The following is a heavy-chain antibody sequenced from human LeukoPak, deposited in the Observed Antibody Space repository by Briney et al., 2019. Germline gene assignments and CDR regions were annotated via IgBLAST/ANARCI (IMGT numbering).Heavy chain of an antibody. CDR1: GGSISNYF. J-gene: IGHJ4*02. CDR3: ARRPTGDPKFDY. Sequence: PSETLSLTCSVSGGSISNYFWTGIRQPPGKGLGWIGYIYSSGSTYYNPSLKSRVTISVDTSKNRFSLKLSTVTAADTAVYYCARRPTGDPKFDYWGQGTLVTVSS. V-gene: IGHV4-59*08. CDR2: IYSSGST. D-gene: IGHD7-27*01.